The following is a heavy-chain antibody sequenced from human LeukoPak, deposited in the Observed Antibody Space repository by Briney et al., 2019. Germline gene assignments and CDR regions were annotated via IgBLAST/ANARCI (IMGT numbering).Heavy chain of an antibody. Sequence: PSETLSLTCTVSGGSISSYYWSWIRQPPGKGLEWIGYIYYSGGTNYNPSLKSRVTISVDTSKNQFSLKLSSVTAADTAVYYCAREKYSSSTNDAFDIWGQGTMVTVSS. CDR2: IYYSGGT. CDR3: AREKYSSSTNDAFDI. J-gene: IGHJ3*02. CDR1: GGSISSYY. V-gene: IGHV4-59*12. D-gene: IGHD6-13*01.